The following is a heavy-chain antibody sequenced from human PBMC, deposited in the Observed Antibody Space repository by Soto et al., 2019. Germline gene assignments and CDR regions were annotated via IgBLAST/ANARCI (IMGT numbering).Heavy chain of an antibody. CDR2: IIPILGIA. V-gene: IGHV1-69*02. CDR1: GGTFSSYT. J-gene: IGHJ4*02. Sequence: QVQLVQSGAEVKKPGSSVKVSCKASGGTFSSYTISWVRQAPGQGLEWMGRIIPILGIANYAQKFQGRVTITADKSTSTAYLELSSLRSEDTAVYYCARAGYSSSWTDYWGQGTLVTVSS. D-gene: IGHD6-13*01. CDR3: ARAGYSSSWTDY.